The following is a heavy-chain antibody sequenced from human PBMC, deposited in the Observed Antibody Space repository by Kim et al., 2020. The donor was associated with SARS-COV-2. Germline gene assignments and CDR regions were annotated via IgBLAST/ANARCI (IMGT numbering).Heavy chain of an antibody. J-gene: IGHJ4*02. CDR2: IKSKSDGGTT. CDR1: GFTFSNAW. D-gene: IGHD1-26*01. V-gene: IGHV3-15*01. Sequence: GGSLRLSCAASGFTFSNAWMGWVRQPPGKGLEWVGRIKSKSDGGTTDYAAPVKGRFTISRDDSKNTLYLQINSLKTEDTAVYYCSTAIRWDLTVDYWGQGTLVTVSS. CDR3: STAIRWDLTVDY.